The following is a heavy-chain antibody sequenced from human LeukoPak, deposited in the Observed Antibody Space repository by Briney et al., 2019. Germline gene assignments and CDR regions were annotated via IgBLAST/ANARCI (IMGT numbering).Heavy chain of an antibody. Sequence: GGSLRLSCVASGFTFNTYAMSWVRQAPGKGLEWVSAISGSGDSTYYADSVKGRFTISRDNAKNSLYLQMNSLRAEDTAVYYCARDYYDFWSGPNWFDPWGRGTLVTVSS. CDR2: ISGSGDST. J-gene: IGHJ5*02. CDR3: ARDYYDFWSGPNWFDP. D-gene: IGHD3-3*01. V-gene: IGHV3-23*01. CDR1: GFTFNTYA.